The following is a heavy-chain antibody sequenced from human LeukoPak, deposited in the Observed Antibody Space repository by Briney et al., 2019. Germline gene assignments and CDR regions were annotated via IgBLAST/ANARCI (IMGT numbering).Heavy chain of an antibody. CDR3: ARESPERSGYSYTH. D-gene: IGHD5-18*01. CDR1: GYTFTSYA. V-gene: IGHV1-3*01. CDR2: INAGNGNT. Sequence: ASVKVSCKTSGYTFTSYAIHWVRQAPGQRLEWMGWINAGNGNTQYSQEFQGRVTITRDTSASTAYMELSSLRSEDTAVYYCARESPERSGYSYTHWGQGILVTVSS. J-gene: IGHJ4*02.